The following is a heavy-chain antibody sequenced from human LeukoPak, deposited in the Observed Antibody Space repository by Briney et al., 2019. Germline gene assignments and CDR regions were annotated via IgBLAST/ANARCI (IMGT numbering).Heavy chain of an antibody. CDR3: ACAVPVAAGEGYFDY. CDR2: IIPIFGTA. Sequence: ASVKVACKASVGTFSSYAISWVRQAPGQGLDWMGGIIPIFGTANYAQKFQGRVTITTDESTSTAYMELSSLRSEDTAVYYCACAVPVAAGEGYFDYWGQGTLFTVSS. J-gene: IGHJ4*02. CDR1: VGTFSSYA. V-gene: IGHV1-69*05. D-gene: IGHD6-13*01.